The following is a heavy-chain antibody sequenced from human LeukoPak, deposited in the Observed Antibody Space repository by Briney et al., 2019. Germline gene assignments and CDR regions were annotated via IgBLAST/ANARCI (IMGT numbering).Heavy chain of an antibody. J-gene: IGHJ4*02. V-gene: IGHV3-7*03. CDR2: IKQDGSEK. D-gene: IGHD3-16*02. CDR1: GFTFSSYW. Sequence: GGSLRLSCAASGFTFSSYWMSWVRQAPGKGLEWVANIKQDGSEKYYVDSVKGRFTISRDSAKNSLYLQMNSLRAEDTAVYYCARDGSTTADYDYVWGSYRYRDYFDYWGQGTLVTVSS. CDR3: ARDGSTTADYDYVWGSYRYRDYFDY.